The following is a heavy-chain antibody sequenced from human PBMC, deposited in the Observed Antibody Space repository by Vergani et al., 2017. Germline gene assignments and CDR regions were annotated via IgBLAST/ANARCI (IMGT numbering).Heavy chain of an antibody. V-gene: IGHV1-69*08. CDR3: ARDYHSSGSFDY. J-gene: IGHJ4*02. CDR1: GGTFSSYT. Sequence: QVQLAQSGAEVKKPGSSVKVSCKASGGTFSSYTISWVRQAPGQGLEWMGRIIPILGIANYAQKFQGRVTITADKSTSTAYMELSSLRSEDTAVYYCARDYHSSGSFDYWGQGTLVTVSS. D-gene: IGHD3-22*01. CDR2: IIPILGIA.